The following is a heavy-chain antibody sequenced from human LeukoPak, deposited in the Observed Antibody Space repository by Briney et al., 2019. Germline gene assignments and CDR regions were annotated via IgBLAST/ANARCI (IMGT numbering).Heavy chain of an antibody. CDR1: GCSISSYY. D-gene: IGHD4-17*01. V-gene: IGHV4-59*01. CDR2: IYYSGST. CDR3: ARGGRFGDYDFDY. Sequence: SETLSLTCTVSGCSISSYYWSWIRQPPGKGLEWIGYIYYSGSTNYNPSLKSRVTISVDTSKNQFSLKLSSVTAADTAVYYCARGGRFGDYDFDYWGQGTLVTVSS. J-gene: IGHJ4*02.